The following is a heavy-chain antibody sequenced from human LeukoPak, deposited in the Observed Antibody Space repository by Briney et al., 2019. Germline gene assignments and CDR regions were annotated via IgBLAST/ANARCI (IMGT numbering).Heavy chain of an antibody. CDR2: ISSRSNYT. CDR3: ARGEEYSSSSGPVDY. CDR1: GFTFSDDY. V-gene: IGHV3-11*06. J-gene: IGHJ4*02. Sequence: PGGSLRLSCAASGFTFSDDYMSWIRQARGKGLEWVSYISSRSNYTNYADSVKGRFTISRDNAKHSLYLQMNSLRAEDTAVYYCARGEEYSSSSGPVDYWGQGTLVTVSS. D-gene: IGHD6-6*01.